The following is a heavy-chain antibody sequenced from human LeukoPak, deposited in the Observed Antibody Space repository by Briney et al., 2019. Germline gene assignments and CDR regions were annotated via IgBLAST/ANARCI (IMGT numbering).Heavy chain of an antibody. CDR3: AKASSSWYIGPFDY. Sequence: QPGGSLRLSCAASGFTFTSYAMSWVRQAPGKGLEWVSGISGGSTYYADSVKGRFTISRDNSKNTLYLQMNSLRAEDTAVYYCAKASSSWYIGPFDYWGQGTLVTVSS. CDR1: GFTFTSYA. D-gene: IGHD6-13*01. J-gene: IGHJ4*02. V-gene: IGHV3-23*01. CDR2: ISGGST.